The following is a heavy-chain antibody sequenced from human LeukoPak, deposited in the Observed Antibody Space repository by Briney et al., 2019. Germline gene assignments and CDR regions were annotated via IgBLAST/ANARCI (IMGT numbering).Heavy chain of an antibody. J-gene: IGHJ3*02. Sequence: GGSLRLSCPASGFTFSSYGMHWVRQAPGKGLEWVAFIRNDGSNKYYADSVKGRFTISRDNSKNTLYLQMNSLRAEDTAVYCCAKELTGDAFDIWGQGTMVTVSS. CDR3: AKELTGDAFDI. CDR1: GFTFSSYG. D-gene: IGHD7-27*01. CDR2: IRNDGSNK. V-gene: IGHV3-30*02.